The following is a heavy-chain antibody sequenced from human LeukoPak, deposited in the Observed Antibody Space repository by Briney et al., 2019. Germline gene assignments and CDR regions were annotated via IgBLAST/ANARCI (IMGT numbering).Heavy chain of an antibody. Sequence: GGSLRLSCAASGFTFSSYWMNWVRQAPGKGLEWVSSIGSSSPYIYYADSLKGRFIISRDNSKNSLFLQMYSLRAEDTAVYYCARDADILTAYSFDYWGQGTLVTVSS. CDR2: IGSSSPYI. V-gene: IGHV3-21*01. D-gene: IGHD3-9*01. J-gene: IGHJ4*02. CDR1: GFTFSSYW. CDR3: ARDADILTAYSFDY.